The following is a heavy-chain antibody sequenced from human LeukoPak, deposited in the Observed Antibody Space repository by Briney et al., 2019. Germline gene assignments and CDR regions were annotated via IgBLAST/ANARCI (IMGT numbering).Heavy chain of an antibody. CDR2: ISYDGGKK. D-gene: IGHD3-10*01. Sequence: GESLRLSCAASGFTFSSYGMHWVRQAPGKGLEWVALISYDGGKKYYADSVKGRFTISRDNSKNTLYLRMNSLRAEDTAVYYCARGIPPDYWGQGTLVTVSS. V-gene: IGHV3-30*03. J-gene: IGHJ4*02. CDR3: ARGIPPDY. CDR1: GFTFSSYG.